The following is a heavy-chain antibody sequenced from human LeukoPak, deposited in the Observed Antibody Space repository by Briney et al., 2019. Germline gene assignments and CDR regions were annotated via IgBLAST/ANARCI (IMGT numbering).Heavy chain of an antibody. CDR2: ISSSGSTI. CDR3: ARPIIDYYYYYMDV. J-gene: IGHJ6*03. Sequence: GGSLRLSCAASGFTYSSYEMNWVRQAPGKGLEWVSYISSSGSTIYYADSVKGRFTISRDNAKNSLYLQMNSLRAEDTAVYYCARPIIDYYYYYMDVWGKRTTVTISS. D-gene: IGHD2-15*01. V-gene: IGHV3-48*03. CDR1: GFTYSSYE.